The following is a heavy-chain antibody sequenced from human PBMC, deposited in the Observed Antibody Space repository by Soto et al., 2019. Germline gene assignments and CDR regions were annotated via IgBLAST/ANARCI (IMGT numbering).Heavy chain of an antibody. CDR3: AKGGRQWLVTSDFNY. V-gene: IGHV3-30*18. CDR2: VSHDGRNT. CDR1: EFTFSDYA. D-gene: IGHD6-19*01. Sequence: VQLVESGGGVVQPGRSLRLSCAASEFTFSDYATHWVRQAPGKGLEWVAVVSHDGRNTHYADSVKGRFTISRDSSKNTVSLEMTSMRAEDTAVYYCAKGGRQWLVTSDFNYWGQGALVTVSS. J-gene: IGHJ4*02.